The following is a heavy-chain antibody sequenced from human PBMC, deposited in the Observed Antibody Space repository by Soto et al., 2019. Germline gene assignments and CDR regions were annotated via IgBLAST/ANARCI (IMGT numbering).Heavy chain of an antibody. D-gene: IGHD3-16*01. CDR1: GYTFTSYG. CDR2: ISAYNGNT. CDR3: AGDWAEAGPFAY. J-gene: IGHJ4*02. V-gene: IGHV1-18*01. Sequence: QVKLVQYGAEVKKPGASVKVSCKASGYTFTSYGISWVRQAPGQGLEWMGWISAYNGNTNYAQKLQGRVTMTTDTSTSTAYMELRSLRSEDTAVYYCAGDWAEAGPFAYWGQGTLVTVSA.